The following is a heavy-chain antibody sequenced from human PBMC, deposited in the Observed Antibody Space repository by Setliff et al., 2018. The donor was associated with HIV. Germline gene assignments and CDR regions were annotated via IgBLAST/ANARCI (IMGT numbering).Heavy chain of an antibody. D-gene: IGHD3-3*01. J-gene: IGHJ3*02. Sequence: SETLSLTCTVSGGSISSHYWSWIRQHPGKGLEWIGYIYYSGSTYYNPSLKSRVTISVDTSKNQFSLKLSSVTAADTAMYFCARESRNDFWSGYYRTFDIWGQGTMVTVSS. V-gene: IGHV4-59*06. CDR1: GGSISSHY. CDR2: IYYSGST. CDR3: ARESRNDFWSGYYRTFDI.